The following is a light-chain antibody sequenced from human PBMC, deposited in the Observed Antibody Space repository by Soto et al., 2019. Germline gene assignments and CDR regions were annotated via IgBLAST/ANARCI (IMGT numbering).Light chain of an antibody. J-gene: IGLJ3*02. CDR3: GTWDNSLTVWV. Sequence: QSELTQPPSVSAAPGQTVTISCSGSSSNIGNNYVSWYQNLPGTAPKLLIYENNKRPSGIPDRFSGSKSGTSATLGITGLQTGDGATYYCGTWDNSLTVWVFGGGTKVTVL. V-gene: IGLV1-51*02. CDR1: SSNIGNNY. CDR2: ENN.